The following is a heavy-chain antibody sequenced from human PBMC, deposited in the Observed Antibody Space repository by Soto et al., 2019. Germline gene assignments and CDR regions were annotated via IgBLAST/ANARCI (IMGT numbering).Heavy chain of an antibody. Sequence: ASVKVSCKASGYTFTGYYMHWVRQAPGQGLEWMGWINPNSGGTNYAQKFQGWVTMTRDTSISTAYMELSRLRSDDTAVYYCARGVPAAIINYYYYYMDVWGKGTTVTVSS. J-gene: IGHJ6*03. V-gene: IGHV1-2*04. CDR3: ARGVPAAIINYYYYYMDV. CDR1: GYTFTGYY. CDR2: INPNSGGT. D-gene: IGHD2-2*01.